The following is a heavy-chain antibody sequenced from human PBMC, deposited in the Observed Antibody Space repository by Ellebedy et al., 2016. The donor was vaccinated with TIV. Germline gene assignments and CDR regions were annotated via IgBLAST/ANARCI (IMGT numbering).Heavy chain of an antibody. CDR2: IIPIFGTA. CDR1: LGTFSSYA. Sequence: AASVKVSCKPSLGTFSSYALRWVRQAPGQGLEWRGGIIPIFGTANYAQKFQGRVTITADESTSTAYMELSSLRSEDTAVYYCARHPPGEYCTGVSCWGQGTLVTVSS. CDR3: ARHPPGEYCTGVSC. V-gene: IGHV1-69*13. J-gene: IGHJ4*02. D-gene: IGHD2-15*01.